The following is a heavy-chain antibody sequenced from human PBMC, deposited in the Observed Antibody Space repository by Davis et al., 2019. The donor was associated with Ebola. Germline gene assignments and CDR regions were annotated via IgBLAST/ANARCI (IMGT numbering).Heavy chain of an antibody. J-gene: IGHJ3*02. D-gene: IGHD7-27*01. CDR1: GYSFTGYY. V-gene: IGHV1-46*01. CDR2: IYPSGGNS. Sequence: ASVKVSCKASGYSFTGYYIHWVRQAPGQGLEWMGIIYPSGGNSRYTQRLQDRLTMTSDTSTRTVYMELSNLRSEDTAVYYCARGDTGGQYDPDAFEIWGQGTMVTVSS. CDR3: ARGDTGGQYDPDAFEI.